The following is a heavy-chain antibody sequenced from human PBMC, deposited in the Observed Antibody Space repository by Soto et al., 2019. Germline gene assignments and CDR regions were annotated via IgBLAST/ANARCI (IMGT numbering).Heavy chain of an antibody. CDR3: ASSKYCGGDCYSENWFDP. J-gene: IGHJ5*02. CDR1: GGTFSSYT. CDR2: IIPILGIA. V-gene: IGHV1-69*02. Sequence: QVQLVQSGAEVKKPGSSVKVSCKASGGTFSSYTISWVRQAPGQGLEWMGRIIPILGIANYAQKFQGRVTITGDKSPRTAYMELSSLRSEDTAVYYCASSKYCGGDCYSENWFDPWGQGTLVTVSS. D-gene: IGHD2-21*02.